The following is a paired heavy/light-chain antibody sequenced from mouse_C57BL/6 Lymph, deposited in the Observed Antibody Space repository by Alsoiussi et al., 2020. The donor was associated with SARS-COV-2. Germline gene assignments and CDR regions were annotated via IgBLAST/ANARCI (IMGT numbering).Heavy chain of an antibody. V-gene: IGHV1-19*01. CDR2: INPYNGGT. Sequence: EVQLQQSGPVLVKPGASVKMSCKASGYTFTDYYMNWVKQSHGKSLEWIGVINPYNGGTSYNQKFKGKATLTVDKSSSTAYMELNSLTSEDSAVYYCARGGPYYDYDGAWFAYWGQGTLVTVSA. CDR3: ARGGPYYDYDGAWFAY. D-gene: IGHD2-4*01. CDR1: GYTFTDYY. J-gene: IGHJ3*01.
Light chain of an antibody. J-gene: IGKJ2*01. CDR1: TDIDDD. CDR3: LQSDNMPYT. Sequence: ETTVTQSPASLSVATGEKVTIRCITSTDIDDDMNWYQQKPGEPPKLLISEGNTLRPGVPSRFSSSGYGTDFVFTIENTLSEDVADYYCLQSDNMPYTFGGGTKLEIK. V-gene: IGKV17-127*01. CDR2: EGN.